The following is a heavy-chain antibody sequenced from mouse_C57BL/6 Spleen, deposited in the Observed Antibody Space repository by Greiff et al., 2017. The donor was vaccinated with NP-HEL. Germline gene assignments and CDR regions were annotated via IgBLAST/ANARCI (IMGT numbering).Heavy chain of an antibody. J-gene: IGHJ4*01. Sequence: EVMLVESGPELVKPGASVKISCKASGYSFTGYYMHWVKQSHGNILDWIGYIYPYNGVSSYNQKFKGKATLTVDKSSSTAYMELRSLTSEDSAVYYCARSHYGSSPYYAMDYWGQGTSVTVSS. CDR3: ARSHYGSSPYYAMDY. D-gene: IGHD1-1*01. CDR1: GYSFTGYY. CDR2: IYPYNGVS. V-gene: IGHV1-31*01.